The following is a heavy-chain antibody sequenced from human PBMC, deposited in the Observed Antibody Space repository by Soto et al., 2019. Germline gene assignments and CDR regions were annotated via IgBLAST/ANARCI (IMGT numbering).Heavy chain of an antibody. CDR1: GYTFTSSG. V-gene: IGHV1-18*01. Sequence: QVELVQSGAEVRKPGASVKVSCRASGYTFTSSGISWVRQAPGQGLEWMGWISGHNGTTNYAQKFQARVTMTTDTSTRTAFMELRNLISDDTAVYYCARYRPYYDNREVGLFAPWGQGTLVTVSS. D-gene: IGHD3-16*01. J-gene: IGHJ5*02. CDR3: ARYRPYYDNREVGLFAP. CDR2: ISGHNGTT.